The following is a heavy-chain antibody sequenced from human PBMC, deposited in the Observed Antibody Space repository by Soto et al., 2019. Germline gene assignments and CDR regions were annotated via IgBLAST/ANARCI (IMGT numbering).Heavy chain of an antibody. J-gene: IGHJ6*02. Sequence: GESLKLPCKGSRYSFTSYWIGWVRQKPGKGLEWMGIIYPGDSDTRYSPSFQGQVTISADKSISTAYLQWSSLKASDTAMYYCASAITMVRGVIRSDYYYYGMDVWGQGTTVTVSS. V-gene: IGHV5-51*01. D-gene: IGHD3-10*01. CDR2: IYPGDSDT. CDR1: RYSFTSYW. CDR3: ASAITMVRGVIRSDYYYYGMDV.